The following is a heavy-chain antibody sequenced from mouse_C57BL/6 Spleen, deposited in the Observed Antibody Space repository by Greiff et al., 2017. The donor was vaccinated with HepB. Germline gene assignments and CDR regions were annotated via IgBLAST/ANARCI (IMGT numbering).Heavy chain of an antibody. CDR3: ARSLDDYYSNPFDY. V-gene: IGHV5-17*01. D-gene: IGHD2-3*01. J-gene: IGHJ2*01. CDR1: GFTFSDYG. Sequence: EVKLVESGGGLVKPGGSLKLSCAASGFTFSDYGMHWVRQAPEKGLEWVAYISSGSSTIYYADTVKGRFTISRDNAKNTLFLQMTSLRSEDTAMYYCARSLDDYYSNPFDYWGQGTTLTVSS. CDR2: ISSGSSTI.